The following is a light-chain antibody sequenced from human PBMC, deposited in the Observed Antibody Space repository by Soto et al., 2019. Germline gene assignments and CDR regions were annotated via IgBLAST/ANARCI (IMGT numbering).Light chain of an antibody. V-gene: IGKV3-15*01. CDR2: GAS. Sequence: EIGMTQSPAPLSVSPGERAPLSCRASQSLNSNLAWYQQKPGQAPRLLIYGASTRATGIPARFSGSGSGTDFTLTISSLQSEDFAVYYCQQYNTWPPLPCGPGPKVDIK. J-gene: IGKJ3*01. CDR3: QQYNTWPPLP. CDR1: QSLNSN.